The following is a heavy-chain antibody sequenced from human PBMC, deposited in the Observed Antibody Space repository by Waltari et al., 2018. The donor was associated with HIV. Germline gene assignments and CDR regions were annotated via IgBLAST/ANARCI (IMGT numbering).Heavy chain of an antibody. Sequence: AQLVESGGGLVQPGGSLRPSCIAFGFTLGCYSLNWVRQAPGKGLEWVSYISSSSGTIHYADSVRGRFTVSRDNAQNSLFLEMSSLRDEDTAVYFCARDKDDWNRYYYYYGMDVWGPGTTVTVS. D-gene: IGHD1-1*01. V-gene: IGHV3-48*02. CDR2: ISSSSGTI. CDR3: ARDKDDWNRYYYYYGMDV. CDR1: GFTLGCYS. J-gene: IGHJ6*02.